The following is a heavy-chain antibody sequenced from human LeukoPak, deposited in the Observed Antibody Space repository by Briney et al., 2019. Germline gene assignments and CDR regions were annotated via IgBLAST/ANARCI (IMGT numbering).Heavy chain of an antibody. CDR2: ISWNSGSI. J-gene: IGHJ4*02. Sequence: PGGSLRLSCAASGFTFDDYAMHWVRQAPGKGLEWVSGISWNSGSIGYADSVKGRFTISRDNAKNSLYLQMNSLRAEDTALYYCAKDPDSSSWDYFDYWGQGTLVTVSS. CDR1: GFTFDDYA. V-gene: IGHV3-9*01. CDR3: AKDPDSSSWDYFDY. D-gene: IGHD6-13*01.